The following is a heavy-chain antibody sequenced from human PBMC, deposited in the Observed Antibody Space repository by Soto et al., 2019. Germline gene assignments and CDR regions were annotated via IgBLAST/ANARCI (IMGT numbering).Heavy chain of an antibody. CDR1: GYRFMSDW. CDR2: LYPGDSDT. V-gene: IGHV5-51*06. CDR3: ATSKGFCSGGRCYVAFDV. Sequence: EVQLVQSGPEVKKPGESLKISCKASGYRFMSDWIGWVRQMPGQGLEWMGILYPGDSDTRYSPSFQGQVTISADKSISTAYLQWASLKASDTAKYFCATSKGFCSGGRCYVAFDVWGQGTMVTVSS. J-gene: IGHJ3*01. D-gene: IGHD2-15*01.